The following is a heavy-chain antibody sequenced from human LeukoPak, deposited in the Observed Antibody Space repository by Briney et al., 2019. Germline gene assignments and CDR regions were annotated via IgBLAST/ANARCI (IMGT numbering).Heavy chain of an antibody. V-gene: IGHV3-53*01. J-gene: IGHJ6*02. Sequence: GGSLRLSCAASGFTVSSNYMSWVRQAPGKGLEWVSVIYSGGSTYYADSVKGRFTISRDNSKNTLYLQMNSLRAEDTAVYYCARDLRFLDGMDVWGQGTRVTVSS. CDR2: IYSGGST. D-gene: IGHD3-3*01. CDR3: ARDLRFLDGMDV. CDR1: GFTVSSNY.